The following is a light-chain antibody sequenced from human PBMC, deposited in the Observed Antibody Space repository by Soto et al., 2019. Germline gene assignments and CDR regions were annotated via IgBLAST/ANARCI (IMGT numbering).Light chain of an antibody. CDR3: SSHTSSITVV. CDR1: SSDVGGYNY. Sequence: QSALTQPASVSGSPGQSITISCTGTSSDVGGYNYVSWYQQYPGKAPKLMIYDVSNRPSGVSNRFSGSKSGNTASLTISGLQAEDVADYYCSSHTSSITVVFGGGTKLTVL. CDR2: DVS. V-gene: IGLV2-14*01. J-gene: IGLJ2*01.